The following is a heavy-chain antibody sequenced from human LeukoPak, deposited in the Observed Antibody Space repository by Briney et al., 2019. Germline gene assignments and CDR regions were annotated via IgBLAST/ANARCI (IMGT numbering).Heavy chain of an antibody. Sequence: SETLSLTCAVSSSSLSNYYWTWIRQSPGKGLEWIASISSAGKTNSNPSLQSRVTISLDTSNHQLSLKMTSVISADTAVYYCARGHIAPQRQFIARRGLRTVSRFDPWGQGTLVLVSA. CDR2: ISSAGKT. V-gene: IGHV4-59*01. J-gene: IGHJ5*02. CDR1: SSSLSNYY. CDR3: ARGHIAPQRQFIARRGLRTVSRFDP. D-gene: IGHD6-25*01.